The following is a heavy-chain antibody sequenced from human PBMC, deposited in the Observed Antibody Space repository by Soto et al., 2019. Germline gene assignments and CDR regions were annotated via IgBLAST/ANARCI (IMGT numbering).Heavy chain of an antibody. Sequence: QVQLVESGGGVVQPGRSLRLSCAASGFTFSSYAMHWVRQAPGKGLEWVAVISYDGSNKYYADSVKGRFTISRDNSKNTLYLQMNSLRAEDTAVYYCARAVDGGWSGYFDYWGQGTLVTVSS. V-gene: IGHV3-30-3*01. D-gene: IGHD6-19*01. CDR2: ISYDGSNK. J-gene: IGHJ4*02. CDR1: GFTFSSYA. CDR3: ARAVDGGWSGYFDY.